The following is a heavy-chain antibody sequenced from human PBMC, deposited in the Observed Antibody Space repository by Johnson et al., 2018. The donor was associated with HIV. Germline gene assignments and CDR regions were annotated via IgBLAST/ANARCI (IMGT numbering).Heavy chain of an antibody. J-gene: IGHJ3*02. D-gene: IGHD3-22*01. CDR2: ISYDGSNK. V-gene: IGHV3-30*04. Sequence: QVQLVESGGGVVQPGRSMRLSCAASGFTFSSYAMHWVRQAPGKGLEWVALISYDGSNKYYADSVKGRFTISRDNSKNTLYLQMNSLRAEDTAVYYCARAGAVVITTEDAFDIWGQGTMVTVSS. CDR1: GFTFSSYA. CDR3: ARAGAVVITTEDAFDI.